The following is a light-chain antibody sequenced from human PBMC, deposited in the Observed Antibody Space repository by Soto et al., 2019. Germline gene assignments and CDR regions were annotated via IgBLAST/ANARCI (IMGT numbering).Light chain of an antibody. CDR2: VVD. J-gene: IGLJ3*02. CDR3: SSYTRSSIWV. V-gene: IGLV2-14*01. CDR1: TSDVGGHNF. Sequence: QSALTQPASVSGSPGESITISCSGTTSDVGGHNFVSWFQQHPGKAPKMMIYVVDQRPSGVSIRFSGSKSGNTASLTISGLQTEDEADYYCSSYTRSSIWVFGGGTKLTVL.